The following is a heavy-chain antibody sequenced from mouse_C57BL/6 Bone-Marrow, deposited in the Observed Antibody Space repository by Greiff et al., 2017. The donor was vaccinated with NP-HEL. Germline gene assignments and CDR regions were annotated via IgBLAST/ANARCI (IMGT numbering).Heavy chain of an antibody. CDR1: GYTFTDYC. J-gene: IGHJ3*01. CDR3: AVDSPLAY. CDR2: INPYNGGT. Sequence: DVQLQESGPVLVKPGASVKLSCKASGYTFTDYCMNWVKQSHGKSLEWIGVINPYNGGTSYNQKFKGKATLTVDKSSSTAYMELNSLTSEDSAVYYCAVDSPLAYWGQGTLVTVSA. V-gene: IGHV1-19*01.